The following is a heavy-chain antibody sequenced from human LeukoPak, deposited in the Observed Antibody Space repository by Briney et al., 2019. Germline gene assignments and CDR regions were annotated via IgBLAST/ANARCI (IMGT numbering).Heavy chain of an antibody. D-gene: IGHD5-24*01. Sequence: GGSLRLSCAASGFTFSNYAMSWVRQAPGKGLEWVSDISGSGGSTYYADSVKGRFTISRDNSKNTLYLQMNSLRAEDTAVYYCAKGQMATIGHDAFDIWGQGTMVTVSS. CDR2: ISGSGGST. J-gene: IGHJ3*02. CDR3: AKGQMATIGHDAFDI. V-gene: IGHV3-23*01. CDR1: GFTFSNYA.